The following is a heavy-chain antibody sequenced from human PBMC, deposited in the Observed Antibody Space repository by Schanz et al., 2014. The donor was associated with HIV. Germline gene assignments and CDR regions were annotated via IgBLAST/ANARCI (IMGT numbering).Heavy chain of an antibody. J-gene: IGHJ4*02. V-gene: IGHV3-23*04. Sequence: EVQLVESGGGLVQPGGSLRLSCVASGFSVSSFAMSWVRQAPGRGLEWIAAMSTSDTYYADSAKGRFTISRDYSKNTMDLHMSSLRADDTAVYYCAKDLVGDSSGYYIFDSWGQGTLVTVAA. CDR3: AKDLVGDSSGYYIFDS. D-gene: IGHD6-19*01. CDR1: GFSVSSFA. CDR2: MSTSDT.